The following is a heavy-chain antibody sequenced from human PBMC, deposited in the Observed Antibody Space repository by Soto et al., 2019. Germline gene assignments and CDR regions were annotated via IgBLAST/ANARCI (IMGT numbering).Heavy chain of an antibody. Sequence: EVQLLESGGGLVQPGGSLRLSCAASGFTFSSYAMSWVRQAPGKGLEWVSAISGSGGSTYYADSVKGRFTISRDNSKNTLYLQMNSLRAEDTAVYYCAKAHVLLWFGELMGRHNDAFDIWGQGTMVTVSS. CDR1: GFTFSSYA. J-gene: IGHJ3*02. D-gene: IGHD3-10*01. CDR2: ISGSGGST. V-gene: IGHV3-23*01. CDR3: AKAHVLLWFGELMGRHNDAFDI.